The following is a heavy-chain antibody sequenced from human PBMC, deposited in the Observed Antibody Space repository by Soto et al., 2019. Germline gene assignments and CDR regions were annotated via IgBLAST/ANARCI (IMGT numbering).Heavy chain of an antibody. V-gene: IGHV3-33*01. CDR3: AREGRSRTSPPGGDYYYYYGLDV. CDR2: IWYDGSNK. CDR1: GFTFSSYG. D-gene: IGHD2-2*01. Sequence: PGGSLRLSCAASGFTFSSYGMHWVRQAPGKGLEWVAVIWYDGSNKYYADSVKGRSTTSRDNSKNTLYLQMNSLRAEDTAVYYCAREGRSRTSPPGGDYYYYYGLDVWGQGTTVTVSS. J-gene: IGHJ6*02.